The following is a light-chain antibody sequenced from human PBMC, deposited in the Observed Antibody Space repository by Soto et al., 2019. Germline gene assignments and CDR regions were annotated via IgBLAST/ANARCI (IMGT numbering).Light chain of an antibody. J-gene: IGKJ5*01. V-gene: IGKV3-20*01. CDR3: QQYGSLPFT. CDR1: QSVSNNY. Sequence: IVVSLSPGMLSLSNGQTSTPSCRASQSVSNNYLAWYQQKPGQAPRLLIYGASNRATGIPDRFSGSGSGTDFTLTISRLEPEDFAVYYCQQYGSLPFTFGQGTRVEIK. CDR2: GAS.